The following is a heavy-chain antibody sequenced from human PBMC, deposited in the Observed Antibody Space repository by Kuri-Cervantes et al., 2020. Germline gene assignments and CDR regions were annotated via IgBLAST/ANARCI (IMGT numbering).Heavy chain of an antibody. Sequence: GGSLRLSCAASGFIFSSYGMHWVRQAPVKRLEWVAVISYDGSNKHYADSVKGRFTISRDKSKNALYLQMNSLRAEDTAVYYCARDLGDRFDYWGQGTLVTVSS. CDR2: ISYDGSNK. CDR1: GFIFSSYG. V-gene: IGHV3-30*19. J-gene: IGHJ4*02. CDR3: ARDLGDRFDY. D-gene: IGHD3-16*01.